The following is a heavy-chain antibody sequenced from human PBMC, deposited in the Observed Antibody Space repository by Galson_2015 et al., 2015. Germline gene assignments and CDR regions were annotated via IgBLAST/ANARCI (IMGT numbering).Heavy chain of an antibody. CDR1: GFSLSTSGMC. Sequence: PALVKPTQTLTLTCTFSGFSLSTSGMCVSWIRQPPGKALEWLALIDWDDDKYYSTSLKTRLTISKDTSKNQVVLTMTNMDPVDTATSYCARSKGTRAGYSYGPPDYWGQGTLVTVSS. CDR2: IDWDDDK. CDR3: ARSKGTRAGYSYGPPDY. D-gene: IGHD5-18*01. V-gene: IGHV2-70*01. J-gene: IGHJ4*02.